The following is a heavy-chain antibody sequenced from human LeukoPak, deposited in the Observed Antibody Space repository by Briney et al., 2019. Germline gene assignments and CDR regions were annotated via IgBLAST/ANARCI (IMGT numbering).Heavy chain of an antibody. CDR3: AKSWGYTRPYYNYMDV. V-gene: IGHV3-23*01. D-gene: IGHD3-16*02. J-gene: IGHJ6*03. CDR2: IGYRGGSI. Sequence: GGSLRLSCAASGFSFSYYAMSWVRQAPGKGLEWVSIGYRGGSIYYGNSVKGRFTISRDNSENTLSLQMNGLRPEDTAVYYCAKSWGYTRPYYNYMDVWGKGTTVTVSS. CDR1: GFSFSYYA.